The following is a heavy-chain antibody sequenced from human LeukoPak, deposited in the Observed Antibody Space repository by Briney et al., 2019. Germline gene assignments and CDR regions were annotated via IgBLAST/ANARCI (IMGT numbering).Heavy chain of an antibody. D-gene: IGHD4-17*01. CDR2: IYYSGST. Sequence: SETLSLTCTVSGGSISSGGYYWSWIRQRPGKGLEWIGYIYYSGSTYYNPSLKSRVTISVDTSKNQFSLKLSSVTAADTAVYYCAREATVTPGWFDPWGQGTLATVSS. V-gene: IGHV4-31*03. CDR3: AREATVTPGWFDP. J-gene: IGHJ5*02. CDR1: GGSISSGGYY.